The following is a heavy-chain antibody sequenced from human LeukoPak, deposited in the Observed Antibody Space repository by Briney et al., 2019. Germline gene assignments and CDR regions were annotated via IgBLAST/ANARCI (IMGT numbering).Heavy chain of an antibody. D-gene: IGHD1-7*01. V-gene: IGHV3-11*04. CDR1: GFTFSDYF. J-gene: IGHJ4*02. Sequence: PGGSLRLSCAASGFTFSDYFMTWIRQAPGKGLEWVSYISGSGSNKYYADSVKGRFTISRDNAKNSLYLQMNSLRAEDTAVYYCARVAKGTDYYFDYWGQGTLVTVSS. CDR2: ISGSGSNK. CDR3: ARVAKGTDYYFDY.